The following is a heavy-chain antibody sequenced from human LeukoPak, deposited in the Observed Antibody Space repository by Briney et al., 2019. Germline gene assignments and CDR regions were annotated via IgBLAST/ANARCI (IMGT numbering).Heavy chain of an antibody. CDR1: GFTFSSYG. Sequence: PGRSLRLSCAASGFTFSSYGMHWVRQAPGKGLEWVAVIWYDGSNKYYADSVKGRFTISRDNSKNTLYLQMNSLRAEDTAVYYCAKDKKQQLVRYWFDPWGQETLVTVSS. CDR3: AKDKKQQLVRYWFDP. V-gene: IGHV3-33*06. J-gene: IGHJ5*02. CDR2: IWYDGSNK. D-gene: IGHD6-13*01.